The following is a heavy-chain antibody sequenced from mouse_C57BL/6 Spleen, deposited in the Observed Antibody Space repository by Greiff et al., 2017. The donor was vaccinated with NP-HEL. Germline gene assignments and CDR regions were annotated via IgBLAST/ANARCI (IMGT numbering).Heavy chain of an antibody. CDR3: ARRGSSSYYYAMDY. CDR2: IYPGDGDT. J-gene: IGHJ4*01. Sequence: QVQLKESGAELVKPGASVKISCKASGYAFSSYWMNWVKQRPGKGLEWIGQIYPGDGDTNYNGKFKGKATLTADKSSSTAYMQLSSLTSEDSAVYFCARRGSSSYYYAMDYWGQGTSVTVSS. CDR1: GYAFSSYW. V-gene: IGHV1-80*01. D-gene: IGHD1-1*01.